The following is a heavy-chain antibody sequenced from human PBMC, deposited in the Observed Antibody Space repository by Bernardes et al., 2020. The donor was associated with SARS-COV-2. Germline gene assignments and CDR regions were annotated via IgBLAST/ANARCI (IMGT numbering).Heavy chain of an antibody. Sequence: SESLCLTCAVSGGSISSYNYCWSWLRQPPGLGLEWIGYIYQSETSYFNPSLKTRVTISLDRSRTHFSLNLSSVTAADTAMYYCARGTRTSRATYYFDSWGQGTLVTVSS. CDR3: ARGTRTSRATYYFDS. V-gene: IGHV4-30-2*01. J-gene: IGHJ4*02. CDR1: GGSISSYNYC. CDR2: IYQSETS.